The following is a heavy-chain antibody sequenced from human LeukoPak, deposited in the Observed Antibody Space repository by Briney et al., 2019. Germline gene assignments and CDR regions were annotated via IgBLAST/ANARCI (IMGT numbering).Heavy chain of an antibody. D-gene: IGHD2-2*01. CDR1: GDSMTYSY. Sequence: SETLSLTCTVSGDSMTYSYWSWIRQPPGKGLEWLGNIYLSVITKSNPSLKSRVTISVDTSKNQFSLKLSSVTAADTAVYYCARALTVVPAANFDYWGQGTLVTVSS. CDR3: ARALTVVPAANFDY. J-gene: IGHJ4*02. V-gene: IGHV4-59*12. CDR2: IYLSVIT.